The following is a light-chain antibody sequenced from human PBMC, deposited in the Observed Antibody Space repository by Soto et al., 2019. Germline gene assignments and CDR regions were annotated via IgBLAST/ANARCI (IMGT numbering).Light chain of an antibody. V-gene: IGKV3-20*01. CDR2: GAS. CDR1: QSASSSY. J-gene: IGKJ1*01. Sequence: EIVLTQSPGTLSLSPGERATLSCRASQSASSSYLAWYQQKPGQAPRLLIYGASNRATGIPDRFSGSGSGTDFILTISRLETEDFAVYYCQQFPSWTFGQGTKVEIK. CDR3: QQFPSWT.